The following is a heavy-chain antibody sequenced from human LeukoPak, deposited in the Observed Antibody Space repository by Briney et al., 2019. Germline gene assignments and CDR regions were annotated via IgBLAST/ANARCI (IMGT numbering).Heavy chain of an antibody. CDR1: GYTFTGYY. CDR2: INPNSGGT. V-gene: IGHV1-2*02. D-gene: IGHD3-3*01. J-gene: IGHJ3*02. Sequence: GASVKVSCKASGYTFTGYYMHWVRQAPGQGLEWMGWINPNSGGTNYAQKFQGRVTMTRDTSISTAYMELSRPRSDDTAVYYCASSIPYYDFWSGTQDAFDIWGQGTMVTVSS. CDR3: ASSIPYYDFWSGTQDAFDI.